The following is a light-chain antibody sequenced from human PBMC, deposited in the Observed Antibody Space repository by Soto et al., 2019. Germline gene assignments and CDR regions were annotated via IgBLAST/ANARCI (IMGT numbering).Light chain of an antibody. CDR3: CSYAGGYTHAV. CDR2: DVS. CDR1: SSDVGTYNY. V-gene: IGLV2-11*01. J-gene: IGLJ2*01. Sequence: QSALTQPRSVSGPPGQSVSISCSGTSSDVGTYNYVSWYQQHPGKAPKLMIYDVSKRPSGVPDRFSGSKSGNTASLTIPGLQAEDEADYYCCSYAGGYTHAVFGGGTKVTV.